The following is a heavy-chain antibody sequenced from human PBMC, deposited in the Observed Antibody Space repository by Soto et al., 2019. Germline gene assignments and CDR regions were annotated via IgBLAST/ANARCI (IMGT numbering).Heavy chain of an antibody. CDR1: GFSLSTSGVG. CDR3: AYSLYYGRNVRYHFDY. Sequence: QNTLKESGPTLVKPTQTLTLTCTFSGFSLSTSGVGVGWIRQPPGKALEWLALIYWDDDKRYSPSLKSRLTTPKDTSKNQVVLTMTNMDPVDTATYYCAYSLYYGRNVRYHFDYWGQGTLVTVSS. D-gene: IGHD4-17*01. CDR2: IYWDDDK. V-gene: IGHV2-5*02. J-gene: IGHJ4*02.